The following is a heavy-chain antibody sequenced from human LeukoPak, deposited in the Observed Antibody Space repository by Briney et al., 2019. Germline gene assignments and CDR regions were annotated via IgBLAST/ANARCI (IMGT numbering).Heavy chain of an antibody. CDR2: ITPIFGTA. Sequence: SVKVSCKASGGTFSSYAISWVRQAPGQGLEWMGGITPIFGTANYAQKFQGRVTITADESTSTAYMELSSLRSEDTAVYYCASRFWSGYYYYHYYYMDVWGKGTTVTVSS. D-gene: IGHD3-3*01. CDR1: GGTFSSYA. CDR3: ASRFWSGYYYYHYYYMDV. J-gene: IGHJ6*03. V-gene: IGHV1-69*13.